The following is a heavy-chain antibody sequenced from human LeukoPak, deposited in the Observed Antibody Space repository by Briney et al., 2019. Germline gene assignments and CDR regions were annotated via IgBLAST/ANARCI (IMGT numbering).Heavy chain of an antibody. V-gene: IGHV1-69*06. CDR1: GGTFSSYA. CDR3: ARQHSYGSNWFDP. J-gene: IGHJ5*02. CDR2: IIPIFGTA. Sequence: GASVKVSCKASGGTFSSYAISWVRQAPGQGLEWMGGIIPIFGTANYAQKFQGRVTITADKSTSTAYMELSSLRSEDTAVYYCARQHSYGSNWFDPWGQGTLVTVSS. D-gene: IGHD5-18*01.